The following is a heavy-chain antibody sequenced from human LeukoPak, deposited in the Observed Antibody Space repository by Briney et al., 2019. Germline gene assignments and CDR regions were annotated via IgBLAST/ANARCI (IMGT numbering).Heavy chain of an antibody. Sequence: SETLSLTCTVSGGSVSSSRYYWTWIWQPPGKGLEWIGYIYHGSATYNPSLESRVTISMDTSKNQFSLKVTSVTAADTAVYYCAREGGRQWLVSGTLDSWGQGTLVTVSS. J-gene: IGHJ5*01. CDR3: AREGGRQWLVSGTLDS. CDR2: IYHGSA. D-gene: IGHD6-19*01. CDR1: GGSVSSSRYY. V-gene: IGHV4-61*01.